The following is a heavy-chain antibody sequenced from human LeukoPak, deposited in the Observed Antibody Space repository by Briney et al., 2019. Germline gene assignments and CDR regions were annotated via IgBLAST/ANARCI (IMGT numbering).Heavy chain of an antibody. D-gene: IGHD1-14*01. CDR1: GFNFNYFA. J-gene: IGHJ4*02. Sequence: GGSLRLSCAASGFNFNYFAMHWVRQAPGKGLEWVSVIGYNTGVIDYADSVKGRFTISRDNAKNSLYLQMNSLRTEDTAFYYCVKSIDRTKAPAWGYYFDRWGQGTLVTVSS. CDR2: IGYNTGVI. CDR3: VKSIDRTKAPAWGYYFDR. V-gene: IGHV3-9*01.